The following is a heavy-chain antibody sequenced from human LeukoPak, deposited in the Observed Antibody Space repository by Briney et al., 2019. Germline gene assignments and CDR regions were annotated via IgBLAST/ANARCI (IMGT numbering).Heavy chain of an antibody. V-gene: IGHV3-72*01. Sequence: GGSLRLSCVASGFTFSDHYMDWVRQAPGKGLEWVGRTRNKANSYTTEYAASVKGRFTISRDDSKNSLNLEMNSLKTEDTAVYYCARDPSLNLWGKGTTVTVSS. J-gene: IGHJ6*04. D-gene: IGHD1-14*01. CDR1: GFTFSDHY. CDR2: TRNKANSYTT. CDR3: ARDPSLNL.